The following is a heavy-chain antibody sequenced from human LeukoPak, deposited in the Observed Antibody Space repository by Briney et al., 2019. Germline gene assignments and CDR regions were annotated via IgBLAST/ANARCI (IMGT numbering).Heavy chain of an antibody. J-gene: IGHJ4*02. V-gene: IGHV3-53*01. CDR2: LYSDGNT. CDR3: ARGVEPVAANALDL. CDR1: GFTVITND. D-gene: IGHD6-19*01. Sequence: GGSLRLSCAASGFTVITNDMTWVRQAPGKGLEWVSVLYSDGNTKYADSVQGRFTISRDNSKNTLYLEMNSLSPDDTAVYYCARGVEPVAANALDLWGQGPLVTVSS.